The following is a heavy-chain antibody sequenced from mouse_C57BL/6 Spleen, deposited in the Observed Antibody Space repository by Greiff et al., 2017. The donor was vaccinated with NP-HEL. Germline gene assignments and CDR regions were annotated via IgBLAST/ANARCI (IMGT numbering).Heavy chain of an antibody. D-gene: IGHD1-1*01. Sequence: VQLQQSGAELVMPGASVKLSCKASGYTFTSYWMHWVKQRPGQGLEWIGEIDPSDSYTNYNQKFKGKSTLTVDKSSSTAYMQLSSLTSEDSAVYYCARSYYYGSSPVYVDYWGQGTTLTVSS. CDR2: IDPSDSYT. V-gene: IGHV1-69*01. J-gene: IGHJ2*01. CDR3: ARSYYYGSSPVYVDY. CDR1: GYTFTSYW.